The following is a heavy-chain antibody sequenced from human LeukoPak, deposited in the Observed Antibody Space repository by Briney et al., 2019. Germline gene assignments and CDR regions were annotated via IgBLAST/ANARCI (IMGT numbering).Heavy chain of an antibody. CDR2: IYYSGST. CDR1: GGSISSYY. CDR3: ARHDWRYYGGDI. J-gene: IGHJ3*02. V-gene: IGHV4-59*08. D-gene: IGHD3-10*01. Sequence: SETLSLTCTVSGGSISSYYWSWIRQPPGKGLEWIGYIYYSGSTNYNPSLKSRVTISVDTSKNQFSLKLSSVTAADTAVYYCARHDWRYYGGDIWGQGTMVTVSS.